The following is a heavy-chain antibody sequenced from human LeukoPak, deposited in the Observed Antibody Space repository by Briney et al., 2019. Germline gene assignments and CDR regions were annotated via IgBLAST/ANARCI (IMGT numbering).Heavy chain of an antibody. Sequence: SETLSLTCTVSGGSISSYYWSWIRQPPGKGLEWIGYIYYSGSTNYNPSLKSRVTISVDTSKNQFSLKLSSVTAADTAVYYCARDLGTGGYNWFDPWAREPWSPSPQ. CDR3: ARDLGTGGYNWFDP. CDR1: GGSISSYY. D-gene: IGHD3-10*01. CDR2: IYYSGST. J-gene: IGHJ5*02. V-gene: IGHV4-59*01.